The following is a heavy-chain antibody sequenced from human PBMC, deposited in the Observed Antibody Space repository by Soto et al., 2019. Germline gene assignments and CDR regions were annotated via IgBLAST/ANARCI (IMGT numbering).Heavy chain of an antibody. CDR2: ISAYNGNT. CDR3: ASVVAAYNWFDP. Sequence: APGQGLEWMGWISAYNGNTNYAQKLQGRVTMTTDTSTSTAYMELRSLRSDDTAVYYCASVVAAYNWFDPWGQGTLVTVSS. V-gene: IGHV1-18*01. J-gene: IGHJ5*02. D-gene: IGHD2-15*01.